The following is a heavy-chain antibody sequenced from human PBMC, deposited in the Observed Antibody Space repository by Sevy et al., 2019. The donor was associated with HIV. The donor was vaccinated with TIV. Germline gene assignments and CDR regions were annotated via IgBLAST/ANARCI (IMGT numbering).Heavy chain of an antibody. J-gene: IGHJ3*02. Sequence: GGSLRLSCAXXXXTXSSXWMSWVRQAPGKGLEWVANIKQDGSEKYYGDSVKGRFTISRDNAKNSLYLQMNSLRAEDTAVYXCARXMGXYDXSVGXDAXXXXGQGTMVTVSS. CDR1: XXTXSSXW. V-gene: IGHV3-7*03. CDR2: IKQDGSEK. CDR3: ARXMGXYDXSVGXDAXXX. D-gene: IGHD3-22*01.